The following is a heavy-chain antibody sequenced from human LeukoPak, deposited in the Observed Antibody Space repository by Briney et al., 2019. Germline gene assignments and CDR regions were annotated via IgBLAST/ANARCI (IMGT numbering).Heavy chain of an antibody. J-gene: IGHJ4*02. CDR2: ISGSGGST. CDR1: GFTFSSYA. D-gene: IGHD6-19*01. Sequence: GSLRLSCAASGFTFSSYAMSWVRQAPGKGLEWVSAISGSGGSTYYADSVKGRFTISRDNSKNTLYLQMNSLRAEDTAVYYCAKFDSSGWYGNYWGQGTLVTVSS. V-gene: IGHV3-23*01. CDR3: AKFDSSGWYGNY.